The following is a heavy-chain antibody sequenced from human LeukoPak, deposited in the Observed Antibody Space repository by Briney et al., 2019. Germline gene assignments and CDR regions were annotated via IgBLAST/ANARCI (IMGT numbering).Heavy chain of an antibody. Sequence: ASVKVSCKASGYIFTGYYMHWVRQAPGQGLEWMGWINPNSGGANYAQKFQGRVTMTRDTSISTAYMELSRLRSDDTAVYYCARRTPWNDQRDYYMDVWGKGTTVTVSS. CDR3: ARRTPWNDQRDYYMDV. CDR1: GYIFTGYY. V-gene: IGHV1-2*02. CDR2: INPNSGGA. J-gene: IGHJ6*03. D-gene: IGHD1-1*01.